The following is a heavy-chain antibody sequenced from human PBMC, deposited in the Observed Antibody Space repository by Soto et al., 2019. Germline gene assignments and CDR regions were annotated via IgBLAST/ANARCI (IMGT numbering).Heavy chain of an antibody. CDR3: ARLVGVKYYYYYYGMDV. V-gene: IGHV4-34*01. CDR1: GGSFSGYY. CDR2: INHNGST. Sequence: PSETLSLTCAVYGGSFSGYYWSWIRQPPGKGLEWIGEINHNGSTNYNPSLKSRVTISVDTSKNQFSLKLSSVTAADTAVYYCARLVGVKYYYYYYGMDVWGQGTTVTVSS. D-gene: IGHD3-10*01. J-gene: IGHJ6*02.